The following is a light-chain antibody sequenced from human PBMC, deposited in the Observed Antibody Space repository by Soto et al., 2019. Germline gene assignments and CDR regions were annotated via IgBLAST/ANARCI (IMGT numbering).Light chain of an antibody. CDR1: TSNIGSNH. CDR3: ATWHDGLLV. Sequence: QSVLTQPPSVSGTPGQRVTISCSGSTSNIGSNHVNWYQQLSGTAPKLLIYSTYRPPSGVPGRFSASKSGTSASLAISRLRSEDEADFCCATWHDGLLVFGGGTKLTVL. CDR2: STY. J-gene: IGLJ3*02. V-gene: IGLV1-47*02.